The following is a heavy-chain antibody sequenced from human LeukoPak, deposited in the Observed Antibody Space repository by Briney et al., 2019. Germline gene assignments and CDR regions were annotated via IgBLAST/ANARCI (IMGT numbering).Heavy chain of an antibody. Sequence: ASVKVSCKASGGIFSSFTITWVRQAPGQGLEWMGGIIPIFDTPTYAQKFQGRVRITADESTSTAYLELSSLRSEDTAVYYCAREGRLVTMVRGVTGGIYYMDVWGKGTTVTISS. J-gene: IGHJ6*03. CDR3: AREGRLVTMVRGVTGGIYYMDV. CDR1: GGIFSSFT. CDR2: IIPIFDTP. D-gene: IGHD3-10*01. V-gene: IGHV1-69*13.